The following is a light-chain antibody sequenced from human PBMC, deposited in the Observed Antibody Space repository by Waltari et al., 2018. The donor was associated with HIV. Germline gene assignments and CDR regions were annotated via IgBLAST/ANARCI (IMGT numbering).Light chain of an antibody. CDR3: ASFTGDNTVI. CDR1: DSDLGLYNF. CDR2: HVD. V-gene: IGLV2-14*03. Sequence: AVTQPASVSGLPGQSPTISCTGDDSDLGLYNFVSWYQQHSVKPPRLILCHVDHRASGFSYRCSGSMSGNTASLTISGLRAEDEGHYYCASFTGDNTVIFGGGTEVTVL. J-gene: IGLJ2*01.